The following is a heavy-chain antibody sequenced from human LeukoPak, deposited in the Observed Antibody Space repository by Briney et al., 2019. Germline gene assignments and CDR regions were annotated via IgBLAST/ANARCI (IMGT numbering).Heavy chain of an antibody. CDR3: AKYGNYLVD. D-gene: IGHD2/OR15-2a*01. Sequence: PSETLSLTCTVSGDSISGYYWSWIRQPPGKGLEYIGYVYYSGATNSNPSLKSRVTISLDTSKNQFSLKLNSVTAADTAVYYCAKYGNYLVDWGQGILVTVSS. J-gene: IGHJ4*02. CDR2: VYYSGAT. V-gene: IGHV4-59*01. CDR1: GDSISGYY.